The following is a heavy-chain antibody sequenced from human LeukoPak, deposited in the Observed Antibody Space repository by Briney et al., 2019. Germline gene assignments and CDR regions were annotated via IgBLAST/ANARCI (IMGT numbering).Heavy chain of an antibody. CDR1: GGSIGSGGYY. CDR2: IYYSGST. J-gene: IGHJ4*02. D-gene: IGHD3-22*01. CDR3: ARAPRGYYLEGYFDY. V-gene: IGHV4-31*03. Sequence: SETLSLTCTVSGGSIGSGGYYWSWIRQHPGKGLEWIGYIYYSGSTYYNPSLKSRVTISVDTSKNQFSLKLSSVTAADTAVYYCARAPRGYYLEGYFDYWGQGTLVTVSS.